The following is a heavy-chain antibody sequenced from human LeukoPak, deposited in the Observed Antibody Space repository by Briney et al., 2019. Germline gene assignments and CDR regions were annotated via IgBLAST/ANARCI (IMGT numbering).Heavy chain of an antibody. CDR3: AKDVGKWESLHFFDY. D-gene: IGHD1-26*01. CDR2: ISGSGAST. V-gene: IGHV3-23*01. Sequence: GGSLRLSCAASGFTLSSNAMSWVRQAPGKGLEWISGISGSGASTYYADSVKGRFTISRDDSRNTLYLQMNSLRGDDTAVYYCAKDVGKWESLHFFDYWGQGTLVTVSS. CDR1: GFTLSSNA. J-gene: IGHJ4*02.